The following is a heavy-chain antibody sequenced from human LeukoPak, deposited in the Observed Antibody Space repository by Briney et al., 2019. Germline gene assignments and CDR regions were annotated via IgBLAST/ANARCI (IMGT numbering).Heavy chain of an antibody. D-gene: IGHD3-10*01. Sequence: GGSLRFSCAASGFAFSTYWMSWVRQAPGKGLEWVANIKGDGSDKYYLDSLKGRFTVSRDNAKNSLYLEVNSLRADDTAVYYCARPFGSGTYYQFDLWGQGTLVTVSS. CDR3: ARPFGSGTYYQFDL. J-gene: IGHJ4*02. CDR1: GFAFSTYW. V-gene: IGHV3-7*04. CDR2: IKGDGSDK.